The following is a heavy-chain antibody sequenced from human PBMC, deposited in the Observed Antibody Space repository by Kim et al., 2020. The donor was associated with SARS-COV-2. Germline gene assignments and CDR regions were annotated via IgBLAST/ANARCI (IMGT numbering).Heavy chain of an antibody. Sequence: ASVKVSCKASGYTFTSYAMHWVRQAPGQRLEWMGWINAGNGNTKYSQKFQGRVTITRDTSASTAYMELSSLRSEDTAVYYCARSGIVVVPAAMQWGYYYYCMNVWGQGTTVTVSS. V-gene: IGHV1-3*01. CDR3: ARSGIVVVPAAMQWGYYYYCMNV. CDR1: GYTFTSYA. D-gene: IGHD2-2*01. J-gene: IGHJ6*02. CDR2: INAGNGNT.